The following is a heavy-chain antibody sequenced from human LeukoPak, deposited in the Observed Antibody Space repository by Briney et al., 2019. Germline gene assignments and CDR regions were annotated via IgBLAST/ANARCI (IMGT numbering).Heavy chain of an antibody. V-gene: IGHV3-30*02. CDR1: GFTFSSYG. D-gene: IGHD2-2*01. CDR3: ARTYCSSTSCYVLDY. CDR2: IRYDGSNK. Sequence: GGSLRLSCAASGFTFSSYGMHWVRQAPGKGPEWVAFIRYDGSNKYYADSVKGRFTISRDNSKNTLYLQMNSLRAEDTAVYYCARTYCSSTSCYVLDYWGQGTLVTVSS. J-gene: IGHJ4*02.